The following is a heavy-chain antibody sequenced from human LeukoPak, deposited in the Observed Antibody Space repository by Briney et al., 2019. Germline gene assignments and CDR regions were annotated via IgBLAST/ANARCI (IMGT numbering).Heavy chain of an antibody. CDR3: ASGYSYGYIRPHYYYMDV. CDR2: INPNSGGT. J-gene: IGHJ6*03. D-gene: IGHD5-18*01. V-gene: IGHV1-2*02. Sequence: GASVKVSCKASGYTFTGYYMHWVRQAPGQGLEWMGWINPNSGGTNYAQKFQGRVTMTRDTSISTAYMELSRLRSDDTAVYYCASGYSYGYIRPHYYYMDVWGKGTTVTISS. CDR1: GYTFTGYY.